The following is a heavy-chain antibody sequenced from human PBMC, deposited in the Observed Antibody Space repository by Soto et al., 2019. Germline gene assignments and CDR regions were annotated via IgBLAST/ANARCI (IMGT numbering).Heavy chain of an antibody. V-gene: IGHV4-30-4*01. Sequence: PSETLSLTCTVSGGSISSGGYYWSWIRQPPGKGLEWIGYIYYSGSTYYNPSLKSRVTISVDTSKNQFSLKLSSVTAADTAVYYCARDPAFWSGYWEGGMDVWGQGTTVTVSS. CDR2: IYYSGST. CDR1: GGSISSGGYY. CDR3: ARDPAFWSGYWEGGMDV. J-gene: IGHJ6*02. D-gene: IGHD3-3*01.